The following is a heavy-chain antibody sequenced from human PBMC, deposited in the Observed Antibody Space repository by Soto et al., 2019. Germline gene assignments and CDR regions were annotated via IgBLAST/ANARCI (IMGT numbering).Heavy chain of an antibody. J-gene: IGHJ4*02. V-gene: IGHV1-3*01. D-gene: IGHD3-3*01. Sequence: ASVKVSCKAFGYTFTSYAMHWVRQAPGQRLEWMGWINAGNANTKYSQKFQGRVTITRDTSASTAYMELSSLRSEDTAVYYCARTSGYYFYDYWGQGTLVTVSS. CDR1: GYTFTSYA. CDR2: INAGNANT. CDR3: ARTSGYYFYDY.